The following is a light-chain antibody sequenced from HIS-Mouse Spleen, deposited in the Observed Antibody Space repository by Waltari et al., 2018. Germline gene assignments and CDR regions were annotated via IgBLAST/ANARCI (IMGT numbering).Light chain of an antibody. CDR2: QDS. J-gene: IGLJ2*01. V-gene: IGLV3-1*01. Sequence: SYELTQPPSVSVSPGQTASITCSGDKLGDKYACWYQQKPGQSPVLVIYQDSKRPSGIPERFSGSNSGNTATLNISGTQAMDEADYYCQAWDSSYSVFGGGIKLTVL. CDR1: KLGDKY. CDR3: QAWDSSYSV.